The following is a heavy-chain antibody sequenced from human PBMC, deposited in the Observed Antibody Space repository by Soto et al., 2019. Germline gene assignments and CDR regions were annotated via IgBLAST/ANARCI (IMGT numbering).Heavy chain of an antibody. CDR3: SRVGCSNSKCYTRGMDV. J-gene: IGHJ6*02. CDR1: GGSISGYY. D-gene: IGHD2-2*01. V-gene: IGHV4-4*07. CDR2: IYSDGTT. Sequence: ASETLSLTCTVSGGSISGYYWSWVRQPAGKGLEWVGRIYSDGTTNYSPSLKSRVTMSLDTSKDQFSLPLNSVTAADTAVYYCSRVGCSNSKCYTRGMDVWGQGTTVTVSS.